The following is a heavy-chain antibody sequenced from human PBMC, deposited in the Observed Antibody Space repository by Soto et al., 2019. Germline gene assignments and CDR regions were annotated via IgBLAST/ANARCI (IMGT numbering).Heavy chain of an antibody. J-gene: IGHJ4*02. CDR2: IYYSGST. V-gene: IGHV4-59*12. CDR3: AKVISTSGSSL. D-gene: IGHD3-10*01. Sequence: VAGGTSVGFGVRWIRQPPGKGLEWIGYIYYSGSTNYNPSLKSRVTISRDNSKNTLYLQMNSLRAEDTAVYYCAKVISTSGSSLWGRGTLVTVSS. CDR1: GGTSVGFG.